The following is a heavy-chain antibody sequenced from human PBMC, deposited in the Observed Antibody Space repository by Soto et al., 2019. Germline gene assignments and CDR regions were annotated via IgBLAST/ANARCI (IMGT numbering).Heavy chain of an antibody. CDR2: IWYSSSYT. CDR3: AKVDTSNYGMDV. Sequence: PGGSLRLSCAACGFTFSSDGMHWVRQAPGQGLARVAGIWYSSSYTHYAASVKGRFTISRDHSKNTLYLQMNSLRAEDTAVYYCAKVDTSNYGMDVWGQGTTATVSS. D-gene: IGHD5-18*01. CDR1: GFTFSSDG. V-gene: IGHV3-30*02. J-gene: IGHJ6*02.